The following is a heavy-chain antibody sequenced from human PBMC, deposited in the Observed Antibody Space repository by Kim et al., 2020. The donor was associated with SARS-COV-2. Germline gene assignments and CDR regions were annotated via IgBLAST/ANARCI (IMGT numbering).Heavy chain of an antibody. CDR3: AKATYRGSYYSDS. V-gene: IGHV3-30*18. CDR1: AFTFSSYG. J-gene: IGHJ4*02. D-gene: IGHD1-26*01. Sequence: GGSLRLSCAASAFTFSSYGMHWVRQAPGKGLEWVAVVSSDDIYKYYADSVEGRFTISRDNSRNTLYLQMNSLRPEDTAVYYCAKATYRGSYYSDSWGQGT. CDR2: VSSDDIYK.